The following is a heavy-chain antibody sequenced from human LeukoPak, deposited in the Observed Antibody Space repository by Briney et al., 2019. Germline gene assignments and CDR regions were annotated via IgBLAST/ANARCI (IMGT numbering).Heavy chain of an antibody. V-gene: IGHV3-23*01. Sequence: GGSLRLSCLTSGFTLSTNAVSWVRQAPGKGLEWISGISGSGASTYYADSVKGRFTISRDDSRNTLYLQMNSLRGDDTAVYYCAKDVGKWESLHFFDYWGQGTLVTVSS. D-gene: IGHD1-26*01. J-gene: IGHJ4*02. CDR1: GFTLSTNA. CDR2: ISGSGAST. CDR3: AKDVGKWESLHFFDY.